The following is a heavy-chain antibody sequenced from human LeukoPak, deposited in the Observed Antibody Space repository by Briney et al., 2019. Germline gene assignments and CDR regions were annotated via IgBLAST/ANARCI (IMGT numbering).Heavy chain of an antibody. D-gene: IGHD7-27*01. CDR2: LYSGGTT. J-gene: IGHJ4*02. CDR1: AFTFSSYA. Sequence: PGGSLRLSCAASAFTFSSYAMSWVRQAPGKGLEWVALLYSGGTTYYPDSVKGRFTISRDNAKNTLSLQMRSLRVEDTAVYHCARGPWGSHHLDYWGPRTVVTVAS. CDR3: ARGPWGSHHLDY. V-gene: IGHV3-23*03.